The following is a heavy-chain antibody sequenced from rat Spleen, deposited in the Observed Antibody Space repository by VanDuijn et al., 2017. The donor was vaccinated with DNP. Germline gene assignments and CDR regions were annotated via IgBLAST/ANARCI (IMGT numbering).Heavy chain of an antibody. CDR2: ISYDGSST. V-gene: IGHV5-7*01. Sequence: EVQLVESGGGLVQPGRSLKLSCAASGFTFSAYYMAWVRQAPKKGLEWVATISYDGSSTYYRDSVKGRFTISRDNAKSTLYLQMDSLRSEDTATYYCARQLRGYWYFDFWGPGTMVTVSS. J-gene: IGHJ1*01. CDR1: GFTFSAYY. CDR3: ARQLRGYWYFDF.